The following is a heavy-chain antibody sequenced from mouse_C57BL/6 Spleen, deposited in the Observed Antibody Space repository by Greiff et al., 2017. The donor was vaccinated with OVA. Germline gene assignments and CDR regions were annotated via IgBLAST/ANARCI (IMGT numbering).Heavy chain of an antibody. J-gene: IGHJ3*01. D-gene: IGHD2-1*01. CDR3: ARADVNGNYVAD. CDR2: INPYNGDT. CDR1: GYSFTGYF. Sequence: EVQLQQSGPELVKPGDSVKISCKASGYSFTGYFMNWVMQSHGQSLEWIGRINPYNGDTFYNQKFKGKATLTVDKSSSTAHMELRSLTSEDSAVYYGARADVNGNYVADWGQGTLVTVSA. V-gene: IGHV1-20*01.